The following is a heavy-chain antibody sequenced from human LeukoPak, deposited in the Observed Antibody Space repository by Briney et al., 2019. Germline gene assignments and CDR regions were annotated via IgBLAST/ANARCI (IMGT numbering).Heavy chain of an antibody. Sequence: SQTLSLTCTVSGGSISSGDYYWSWIRQPPGKGLEWIGYIYYSGSTYYNPSLKSRVTISVDTSKNQFSLKLSSMTAADTAVYYCARDRIDSSGRAAVFDYWGQGTLVTVSS. D-gene: IGHD3-22*01. CDR1: GGSISSGDYY. V-gene: IGHV4-30-4*01. CDR2: IYYSGST. J-gene: IGHJ4*02. CDR3: ARDRIDSSGRAAVFDY.